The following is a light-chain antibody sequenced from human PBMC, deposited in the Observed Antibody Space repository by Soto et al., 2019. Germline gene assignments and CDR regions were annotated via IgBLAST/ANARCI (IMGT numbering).Light chain of an antibody. V-gene: IGLV3-21*02. Sequence: SSEPTQPPSVSVAPGLTARITCGGHNLGRSSVQWFQQKPGQAPVLVVYDDSDRPSGIPERFSGSNSGDTAALTVNRVEAGDEADYFCLVWDHNSDFVVFGGGTKVTVL. CDR1: NLGRSS. J-gene: IGLJ2*01. CDR3: LVWDHNSDFVV. CDR2: DDS.